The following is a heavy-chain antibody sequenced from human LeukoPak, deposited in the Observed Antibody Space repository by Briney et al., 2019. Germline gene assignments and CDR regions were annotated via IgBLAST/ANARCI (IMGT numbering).Heavy chain of an antibody. V-gene: IGHV4-59*08. CDR3: ARQVIVRARHYYFDY. Sequence: SETLSLTCIVSGDSIRSYYWNWLRQAPGRGLEWVGYIYSSGSTKYNPSLKSRVTISVDTSKNQFSLKLSSVTAADTAVYYCARQVIVRARHYYFDYWGQGTLATVSS. J-gene: IGHJ4*02. CDR1: GDSIRSYY. CDR2: IYSSGST. D-gene: IGHD1-26*01.